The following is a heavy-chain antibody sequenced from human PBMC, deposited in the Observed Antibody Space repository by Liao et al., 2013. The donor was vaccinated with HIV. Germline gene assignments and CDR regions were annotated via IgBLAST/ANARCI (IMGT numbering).Heavy chain of an antibody. Sequence: QVQLQQWGAGLLKPSETLSLTCAVYGGSFSGYYWSWIRQPPGKGLEWIGEINHSGSTNYNPSLKSRVTISVDTSKNQFSLKLSSVTAADTAVYYCASGTQLWLKMRNWGQGTLVTVSS. CDR1: GGSFSGYY. D-gene: IGHD5-18*01. J-gene: IGHJ4*02. CDR3: ASGTQLWLKMRN. CDR2: INHSGST. V-gene: IGHV4-34*01.